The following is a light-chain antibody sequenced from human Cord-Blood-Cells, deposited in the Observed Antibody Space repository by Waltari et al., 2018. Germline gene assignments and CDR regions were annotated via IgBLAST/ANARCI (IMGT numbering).Light chain of an antibody. V-gene: IGLV2-23*02. CDR3: CSYAGSSTLDV. Sequence: QSALTQPASVSGSPGQSITISCTGTSSDVGSYNLVSWYQQHPGKAPKLMSYWVSKRPAGVSNRCAGSKAGNTASLTISGLQAEDEADYYCCSYAGSSTLDVFGTGTKVTVL. CDR2: WVS. CDR1: SSDVGSYNL. J-gene: IGLJ1*01.